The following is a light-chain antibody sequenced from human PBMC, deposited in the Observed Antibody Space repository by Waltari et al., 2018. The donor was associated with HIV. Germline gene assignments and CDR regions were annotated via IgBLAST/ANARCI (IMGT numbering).Light chain of an antibody. CDR1: SSDVGGYNY. Sequence: QSALTQPRSVSGSPGQSVTISCTGTSSDVGGYNYVSWYQQHPGTAPKLMIYDVSRRPSGVPDRFSGSKSGNAASLTISGLQADDEADYYCCSYAGSYSVFGGGTKLTVL. J-gene: IGLJ2*01. CDR2: DVS. CDR3: CSYAGSYSV. V-gene: IGLV2-11*01.